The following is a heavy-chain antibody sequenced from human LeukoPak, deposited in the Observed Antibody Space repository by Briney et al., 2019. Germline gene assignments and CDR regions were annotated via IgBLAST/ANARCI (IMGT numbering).Heavy chain of an antibody. CDR3: ARDYSGEWEQLTGWWFDP. V-gene: IGHV1-46*01. Sequence: ASVKVSCKASGYTFGTHWMHWVRQAPGQGLEWMAIINPSGDFRSYAQKFQGRLTVTRDMSTRTVYMELSDLRPEDTAVYYCARDYSGEWEQLTGWWFDPWGQGTLVIVSS. D-gene: IGHD1-26*01. CDR1: GYTFGTHW. CDR2: INPSGDFR. J-gene: IGHJ5*02.